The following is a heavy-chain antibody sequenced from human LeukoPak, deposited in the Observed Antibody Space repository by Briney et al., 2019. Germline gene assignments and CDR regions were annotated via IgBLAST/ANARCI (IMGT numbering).Heavy chain of an antibody. J-gene: IGHJ4*02. Sequence: GASVKVSCKASGYTFTGYYMHWVRQAPGQGLEWMGWINPNSGGTNYAQKFQGRVTMTRDTSISTAYMELSRLRSDDTAVYYCARVVQLDGDLPGFDYWGQGTLVTVSS. V-gene: IGHV1-2*02. CDR3: ARVVQLDGDLPGFDY. CDR2: INPNSGGT. CDR1: GYTFTGYY. D-gene: IGHD4-17*01.